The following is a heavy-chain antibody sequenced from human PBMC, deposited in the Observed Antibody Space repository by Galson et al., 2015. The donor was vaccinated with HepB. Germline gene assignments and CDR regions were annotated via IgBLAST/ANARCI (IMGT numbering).Heavy chain of an antibody. Sequence: SLRLSCEASGLTFSSDSMKWVRQAPGKGLEWVSSISSSSRYIYYADSVKGRFTISRDNAKNSLYLQMNSLRAEDTAVYYCASGDLGVVPTWFDPWGQGTLVTVSS. D-gene: IGHD2-2*01. CDR3: ASGDLGVVPTWFDP. V-gene: IGHV3-21*01. CDR1: GLTFSSDS. J-gene: IGHJ5*02. CDR2: ISSSSRYI.